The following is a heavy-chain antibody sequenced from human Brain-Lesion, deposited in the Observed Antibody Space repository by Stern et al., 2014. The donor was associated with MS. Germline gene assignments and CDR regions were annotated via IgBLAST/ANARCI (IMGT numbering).Heavy chain of an antibody. J-gene: IGHJ4*02. V-gene: IGHV4-39*01. Sequence: QVQLQESGPGLVKPSETLSLTCTVSGGSINTNNYYWGWIRQPPGKGLEWIGNIYSSGSTFYSPSLKSRVTMSVDTSTNQLSLHLTSVTAADTAVYYCARTGDDFGDYSLSYWGQGTLVTVSS. CDR3: ARTGDDFGDYSLSY. D-gene: IGHD4-17*01. CDR2: IYSSGST. CDR1: GGSINTNNYY.